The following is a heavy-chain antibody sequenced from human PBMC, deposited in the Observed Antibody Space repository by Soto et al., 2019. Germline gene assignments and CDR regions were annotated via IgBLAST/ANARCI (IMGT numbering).Heavy chain of an antibody. J-gene: IGHJ6*02. CDR3: AKHSGRTTRYYGMDV. CDR1: GFTFSSYA. CDR2: ISGSGGST. D-gene: IGHD4-17*01. Sequence: EGSLRLSCAASGFTFSSYAMSWVRQAPGKGLEWVSAISGSGGSTYYADSVKGRFTISRDNSKNTLYLQMNSLRAEDTAVYYCAKHSGRTTRYYGMDVWGQGTKVTVSS. V-gene: IGHV3-23*01.